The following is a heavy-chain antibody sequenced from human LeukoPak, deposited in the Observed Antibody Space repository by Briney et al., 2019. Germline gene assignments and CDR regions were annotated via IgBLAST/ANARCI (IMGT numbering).Heavy chain of an antibody. CDR1: GGSFSGYY. Sequence: SETLFLTCAVYGGSFSGYYWSWIRQPPGKGLEWIGEIYHSGSTNYNPSLKSRVTISVDTSKNQFSLKLSSVTAADTAVYYCPRGGSGATTPSNYWGQGTLVTVSS. CDR2: IYHSGST. J-gene: IGHJ4*02. V-gene: IGHV4-34*01. CDR3: PRGGSGATTPSNY. D-gene: IGHD1-26*01.